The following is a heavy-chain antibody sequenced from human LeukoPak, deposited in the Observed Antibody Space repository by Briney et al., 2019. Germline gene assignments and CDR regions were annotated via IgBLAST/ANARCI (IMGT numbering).Heavy chain of an antibody. J-gene: IGHJ4*02. V-gene: IGHV4-59*08. Sequence: PSETLSLTCSVSGGAVRDSKYWTWIRKSPEKRLEWIGYISNGGSTEYNPSLRSRVTISLDTSKNQFSLKLISMPTADRAVYYCARQFKGLLDSWGQGTLVTVSS. CDR2: ISNGGST. CDR1: GGAVRDSKY. CDR3: ARQFKGLLDS.